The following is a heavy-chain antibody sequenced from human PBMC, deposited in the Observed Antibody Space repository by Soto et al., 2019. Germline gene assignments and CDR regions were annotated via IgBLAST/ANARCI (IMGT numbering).Heavy chain of an antibody. CDR3: LRRSTTSTPV. CDR1: GDSVSSNSAA. CDR2: TYYRSKWYN. Sequence: QVQLQQSGPGLVKPSQTLSLTCAISGDSVSSNSAAWSWIRQSPSRGFEWLGRTYYRSKWYNDYEVAVKSRITINPDKSKNQFSLQLNSVTPEDTAVYYCLRRSTTSTPVWGQGTLITVSS. D-gene: IGHD1-1*01. V-gene: IGHV6-1*01. J-gene: IGHJ4*02.